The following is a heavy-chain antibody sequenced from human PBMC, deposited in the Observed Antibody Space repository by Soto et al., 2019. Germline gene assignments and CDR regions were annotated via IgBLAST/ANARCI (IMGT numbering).Heavy chain of an antibody. D-gene: IGHD1-7*01. CDR2: ISYDGSNK. Sequence: GGSLRLSCAASGFTFSSYAMHWVRQAPGKGLEWVAVISYDGSNKYYADSVKGRFTISRDNSKNTLYLQMNSLRAEDTAVYYCARAQSELELPQEFDYWGQRTLVTVSS. V-gene: IGHV3-30-3*01. CDR3: ARAQSELELPQEFDY. J-gene: IGHJ4*02. CDR1: GFTFSSYA.